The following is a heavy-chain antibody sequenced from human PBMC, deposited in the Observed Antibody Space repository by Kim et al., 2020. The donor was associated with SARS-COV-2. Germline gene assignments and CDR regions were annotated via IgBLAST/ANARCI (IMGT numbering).Heavy chain of an antibody. Sequence: GGSLRLSCAASGFTFSSYWMSWVRQAPGKGLEWVANIKQDGSEKYYVDSVKGRFTISRDNAKNSLYLQMNSLRAEDTAVYYCARDKWYYDFWSGSSPSYYYYGMDVWGQGTTVTVSS. CDR2: IKQDGSEK. D-gene: IGHD3-3*01. J-gene: IGHJ6*02. CDR3: ARDKWYYDFWSGSSPSYYYYGMDV. CDR1: GFTFSSYW. V-gene: IGHV3-7*01.